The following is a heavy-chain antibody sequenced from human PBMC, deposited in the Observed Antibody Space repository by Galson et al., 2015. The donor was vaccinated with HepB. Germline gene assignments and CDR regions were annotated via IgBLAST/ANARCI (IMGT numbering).Heavy chain of an antibody. CDR1: GFTFSGYA. J-gene: IGHJ4*02. Sequence: SLRLSCAASGFTFSGYAMSWVRQAPGKGLEWVSSIIPSGVTTHYADSVEGRFTISRDNSKNTLCLHMTSLRAEDTAIYYCTKDLWELPPDYWGQGTLVTVSS. V-gene: IGHV3-23*01. D-gene: IGHD1-26*01. CDR2: IIPSGVTT. CDR3: TKDLWELPPDY.